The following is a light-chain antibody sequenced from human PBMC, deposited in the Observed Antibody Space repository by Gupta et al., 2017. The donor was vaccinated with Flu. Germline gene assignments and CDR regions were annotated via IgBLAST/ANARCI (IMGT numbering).Light chain of an antibody. J-gene: IGKJ5*01. Sequence: PSTLSASVGDRVTITSRASQSVSRWLVWYQLNPVKAPKLLIYKASTLESGVPSRFSGNGSGTEFTLTISSLQPDDFATYYCLQYISYFIEFGQGTRLEIK. CDR1: QSVSRW. V-gene: IGKV1-5*03. CDR3: LQYISYFIE. CDR2: KAS.